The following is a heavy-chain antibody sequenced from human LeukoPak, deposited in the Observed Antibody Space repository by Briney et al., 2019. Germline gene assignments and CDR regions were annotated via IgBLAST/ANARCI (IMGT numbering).Heavy chain of an antibody. CDR2: INPNHGDT. CDR1: GYTFTGYY. CDR3: ARSPHILTGENFDY. Sequence: ASVKVSCKASGYTFTGYYMHWVRQAPGQGLEWMGWINPNHGDTNYAQKFQDRVSMTRDTSISTAYMHLSRLRSADTAVYYCARSPHILTGENFDYWGQGTLVAVSS. V-gene: IGHV1-2*02. J-gene: IGHJ4*02. D-gene: IGHD3-9*01.